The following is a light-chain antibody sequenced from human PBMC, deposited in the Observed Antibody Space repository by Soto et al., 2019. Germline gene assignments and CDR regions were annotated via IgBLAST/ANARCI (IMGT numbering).Light chain of an antibody. J-gene: IGKJ1*01. CDR3: HQYDTDST. CDR1: QTIRQW. Sequence: DIQMTQSPSPVSASVGDTVIITCRASQTIRQWLAWYQQRPGKAPNLLIYDASSLESGVPSRFSGSGSGTEFTLTITNLQPDDFATYYCHQYDTDSTFGPGTKVEIK. V-gene: IGKV1-5*01. CDR2: DAS.